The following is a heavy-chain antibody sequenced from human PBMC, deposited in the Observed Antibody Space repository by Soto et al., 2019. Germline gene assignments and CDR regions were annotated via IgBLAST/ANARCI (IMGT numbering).Heavy chain of an antibody. CDR2: ISAHNGNT. Sequence: ASVEVSCKASCYTLTSYCISWGRQAPGQGLEWRGWISAHNGNTNDAQKLQSRVTMTTDTSTSTADMELRSLRFDDTAVYFCARRIVGALDYWGQGTLVNVSS. J-gene: IGHJ4*01. CDR3: ARRIVGALDY. V-gene: IGHV1-18*04. D-gene: IGHD1-26*01. CDR1: CYTLTSYC.